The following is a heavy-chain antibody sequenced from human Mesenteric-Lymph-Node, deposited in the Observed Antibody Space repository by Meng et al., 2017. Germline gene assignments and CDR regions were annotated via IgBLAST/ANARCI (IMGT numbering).Heavy chain of an antibody. CDR1: GFTFDDYG. D-gene: IGHD1-14*01. CDR2: ISSSSSYI. V-gene: IGHV3-21*01. Sequence: GGSLRLSCAASGFTFDDYGMSWVRQAPGKGLEWVSSISSSSSYIYYADSVKGRFTISRDNAKNSLYLQMNSLRAEDTAVYYCARDRRIKAFDIWGQGTMVTVSS. J-gene: IGHJ3*02. CDR3: ARDRRIKAFDI.